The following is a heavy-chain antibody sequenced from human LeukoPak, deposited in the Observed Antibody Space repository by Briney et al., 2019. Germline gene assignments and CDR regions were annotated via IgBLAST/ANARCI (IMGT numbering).Heavy chain of an antibody. V-gene: IGHV3-43D*03. CDR2: ISWDGATT. CDR3: ARWFGDGYAGMRGAFDI. Sequence: GGSLRLSCAASGFTFDDYGMTWVRQAPEKGLEWVALISWDGATTYYADSVKGRFNISRDNAKNSLYLQMNSLRAEDTAVYYCARWFGDGYAGMRGAFDIWGQGTMVTVSS. J-gene: IGHJ3*02. CDR1: GFTFDDYG. D-gene: IGHD5-24*01.